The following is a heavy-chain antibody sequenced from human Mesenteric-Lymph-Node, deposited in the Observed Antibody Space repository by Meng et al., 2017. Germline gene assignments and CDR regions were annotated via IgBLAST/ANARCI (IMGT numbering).Heavy chain of an antibody. CDR1: GGSISTSGYY. D-gene: IGHD3-10*01. CDR2: IGHSGFT. J-gene: IGHJ1*01. Sequence: HPQLQEWGPGLVKLSGALSLTCSVSGGSISTSGYYWVWIRQPPGKGLEWIGSIGHSGFTYYTPSLKSRVTVSIDTSRNQFSLWLTSVTAADTAVYHCLRGSGGSVWGQGTLVTVSS. CDR3: LRGSGGSV. V-gene: IGHV4-39*01.